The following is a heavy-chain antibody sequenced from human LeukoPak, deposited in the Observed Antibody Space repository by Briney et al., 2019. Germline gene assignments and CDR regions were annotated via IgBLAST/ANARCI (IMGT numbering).Heavy chain of an antibody. CDR2: FDPEDGET. CDR3: ARDHAPVNWFDP. V-gene: IGHV1-24*01. CDR1: GYTLTELS. Sequence: ASVKVSCKVSGYTLTELSMHWVRQAPGKGLEWMGGFDPEDGETIYAQKFQGRVTMTEDTSTDTAYMELRSLRSDDTAVYYCARDHAPVNWFDPWGQGTLVTVSS. J-gene: IGHJ5*02.